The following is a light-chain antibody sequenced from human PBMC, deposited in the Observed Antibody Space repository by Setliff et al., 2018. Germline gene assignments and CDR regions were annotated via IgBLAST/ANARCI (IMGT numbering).Light chain of an antibody. CDR2: DVV. V-gene: IGLV2-14*03. CDR3: SSYTSSSTYV. J-gene: IGLJ1*01. Sequence: QSALTQPASVSGSPGQPITISCTGTSSDVGGYNYVSWYQQHPGKAPKVIIYDVVVRPSGVSNRFSGSKSGNTASLAISGLQAEDEADYYCSSYTSSSTYVFGTGTKVTVL. CDR1: SSDVGGYNY.